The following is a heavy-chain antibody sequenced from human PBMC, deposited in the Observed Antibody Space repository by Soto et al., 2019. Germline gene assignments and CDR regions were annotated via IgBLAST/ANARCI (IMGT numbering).Heavy chain of an antibody. CDR3: ARTYDDILTGYSPNSLDY. CDR2: INAGYGNT. J-gene: IGHJ4*02. CDR1: GYTFSSYA. V-gene: IGHV1-3*01. D-gene: IGHD3-9*01. Sequence: ASVKVSAKASGYTFSSYAIHWVRQAPGQRLEWLGWINAGYGNTKYSQKFQGRVTITRDTSASTAYMEQNSLRSEDTAVYYWARTYDDILTGYSPNSLDYWGQGTLVTVSS.